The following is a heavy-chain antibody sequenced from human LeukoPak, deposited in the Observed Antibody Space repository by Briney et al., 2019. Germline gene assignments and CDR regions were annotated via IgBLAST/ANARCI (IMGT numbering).Heavy chain of an antibody. J-gene: IGHJ3*02. CDR2: IKKDGSEK. Sequence: GGSLRLSCAATGLIFNSYWRSWVRQAPGKGLEWVANIKKDGSEKCYVDSVKGRFTISRDNAKNSLYLQMNSLRADDTAVYYCARQETSSYNGAFHIWGQGTMVTVSS. V-gene: IGHV3-7*01. D-gene: IGHD1-26*01. CDR1: GLIFNSYW. CDR3: ARQETSSYNGAFHI.